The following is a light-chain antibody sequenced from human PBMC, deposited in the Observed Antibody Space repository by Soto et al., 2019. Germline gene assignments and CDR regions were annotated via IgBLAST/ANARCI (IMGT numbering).Light chain of an antibody. J-gene: IGKJ2*01. CDR2: KAS. CDR1: QNINNG. CDR3: LSYDSYSYT. V-gene: IGKV1-5*03. Sequence: DIQMTHSPSTLSASVGDRVTITCRASQNINNGLAWYQQKPGSAPNLLIYKASILESGVPSRFSGSGSGTEFTLTISSLQPDDFATYFCLSYDSYSYTFGQGTELEIK.